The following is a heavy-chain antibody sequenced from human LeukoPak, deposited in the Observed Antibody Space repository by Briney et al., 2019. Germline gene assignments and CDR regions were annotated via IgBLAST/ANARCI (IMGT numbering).Heavy chain of an antibody. CDR2: ISGSGGST. CDR3: AKGRGIIQLWDFDY. CDR1: GFTFSSYA. D-gene: IGHD5-18*01. Sequence: EGSLRLSCAASGFTFSSYAMSWVRQAPGKGLEWVSAISGSGGSTYYADSVKGRFTISRDNSKNTLYLQMNSLRAEDTAVYYCAKGRGIIQLWDFDYWGQGTLVTVSS. J-gene: IGHJ4*02. V-gene: IGHV3-23*01.